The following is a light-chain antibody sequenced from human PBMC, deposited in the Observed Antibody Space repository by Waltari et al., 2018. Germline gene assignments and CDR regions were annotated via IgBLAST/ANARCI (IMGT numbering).Light chain of an antibody. CDR2: GAS. Sequence: ELVLTQSPGTLSLPPGERATLSCRASPSVSRTLAWYQQKPGQAPRLLIFGASNRATGIPDRFSGSGSGTDFSLIITRLEPEDSAMYYCQHYVRLPATFGQGTKVEIK. CDR3: QHYVRLPAT. J-gene: IGKJ1*01. CDR1: PSVSRT. V-gene: IGKV3-20*01.